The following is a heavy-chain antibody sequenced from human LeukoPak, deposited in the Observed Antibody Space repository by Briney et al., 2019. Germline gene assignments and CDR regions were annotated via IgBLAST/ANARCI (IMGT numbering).Heavy chain of an antibody. CDR2: ISRSSAYI. J-gene: IGHJ4*02. V-gene: IGHV3-21*05. CDR3: ARVWQDYSNADY. D-gene: IGHD4-11*01. Sequence: GGSLRLSCAASGFTFSSFNMNWVRPAPGKGPEWVSYISRSSAYIHYADSVRGRFAISRDNAKNSLYLQMNSLRAKDTAIYYCARVWQDYSNADYWGQGTLVTVSS. CDR1: GFTFSSFN.